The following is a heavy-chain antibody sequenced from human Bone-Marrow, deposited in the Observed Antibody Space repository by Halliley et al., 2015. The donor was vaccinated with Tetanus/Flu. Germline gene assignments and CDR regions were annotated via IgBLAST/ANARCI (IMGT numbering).Heavy chain of an antibody. V-gene: IGHV4-39*01. CDR3: ARHAMAGREENWFDP. J-gene: IGHJ5*02. D-gene: IGHD6-19*01. CDR2: IYYPGTT. Sequence: IGSIYYPGTTYYSPSLKSRLTISVDTSKNQFSLRLTSVSGADTGVYYCARHAMAGREENWFDPWGQGTLVTVSS.